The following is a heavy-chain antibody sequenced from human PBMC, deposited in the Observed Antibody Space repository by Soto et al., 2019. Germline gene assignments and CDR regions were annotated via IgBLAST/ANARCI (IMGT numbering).Heavy chain of an antibody. CDR2: ISGFNGNT. D-gene: IGHD6-6*01. Sequence: EASVKVSCKASGGTFSSYAISWVRQAPGQGLEWMGWISGFNGNTNYAGRFQGRVIMTTDTSTSTAYMELKSLRYDDTAVYYCAREGQLGYWGQGTPVTVSS. V-gene: IGHV1-18*01. CDR1: GGTFSSYA. CDR3: AREGQLGY. J-gene: IGHJ4*02.